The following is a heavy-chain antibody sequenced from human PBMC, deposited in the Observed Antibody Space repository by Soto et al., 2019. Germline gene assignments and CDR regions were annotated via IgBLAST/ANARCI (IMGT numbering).Heavy chain of an antibody. J-gene: IGHJ6*02. CDR2: IYYSGTT. CDR1: GGSISSGGYY. Sequence: SETLSLTCTVSGGSISSGGYYWNWIRQHPGKGLEWIGYIYYSGTTYYNPSLKSRVTISVDTSKNQFSLKLSSVTAADTAVYYCAASCVGCGGFNYYGMDIWGQGTTVTLSS. CDR3: AASCVGCGGFNYYGMDI. V-gene: IGHV4-31*03. D-gene: IGHD2-21*01.